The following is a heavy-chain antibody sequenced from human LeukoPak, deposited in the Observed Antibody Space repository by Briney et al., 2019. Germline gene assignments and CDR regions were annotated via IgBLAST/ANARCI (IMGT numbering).Heavy chain of an antibody. J-gene: IGHJ4*02. D-gene: IGHD4-17*01. V-gene: IGHV3-7*03. Sequence: GGSLRLSCAASGFTFSGSWMSWVRQALGKGREWVANIKQDGSEKYYLDSVKGRFTISRDNAKNSLYMQMNSLSAEDTAVYYCARGQTTVTNWGQGTLVTVSS. CDR3: ARGQTTVTN. CDR2: IKQDGSEK. CDR1: GFTFSGSW.